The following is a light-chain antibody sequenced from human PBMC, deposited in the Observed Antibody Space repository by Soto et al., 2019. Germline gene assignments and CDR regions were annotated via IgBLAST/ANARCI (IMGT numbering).Light chain of an antibody. CDR3: QAWDSSTPYV. J-gene: IGLJ1*01. V-gene: IGLV3-1*01. CDR2: QDS. CDR1: KLGDRY. Sequence: SYELTQPPSVSVSPGQTASISCSGDKLGDRYASWYQQKPGQSPVLVIYQDSKRPSGIPERFSGSNSGNTATLTIRETQAMDEADYYCQAWDSSTPYVFGTGTKVTVL.